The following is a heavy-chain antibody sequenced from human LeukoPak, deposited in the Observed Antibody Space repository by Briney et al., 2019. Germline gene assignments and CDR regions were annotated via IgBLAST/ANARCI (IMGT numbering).Heavy chain of an antibody. J-gene: IGHJ3*02. V-gene: IGHV3-43*01. Sequence: GGSLRLSCAASGFSSDDYMIHWVRQAPGKGLEWVSLISWDGGVTYYADSVKGRFTISRDNSRNSLYLQMNSLRTEDTALYYCAKARGLIGGAFDIWGQGTMVTVSS. CDR2: ISWDGGVT. D-gene: IGHD3-22*01. CDR1: GFSSDDYM. CDR3: AKARGLIGGAFDI.